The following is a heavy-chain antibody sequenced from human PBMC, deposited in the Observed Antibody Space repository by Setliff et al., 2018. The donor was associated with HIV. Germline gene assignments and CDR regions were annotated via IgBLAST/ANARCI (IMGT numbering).Heavy chain of an antibody. V-gene: IGHV4-59*08. CDR2: IYYSGGT. J-gene: IGHJ3*02. CDR3: ARAPTGVTNAFDI. D-gene: IGHD2-8*02. Sequence: PSETLSLTCSVSGGSISSLYWSWIRQPPGKGLEWIGYIYYSGGTNYNPSLESRLTISVDTSRNQFSLRLSSVTAADTAVYYCARAPTGVTNAFDIWGQGTMVTVSS. CDR1: GGSISSLY.